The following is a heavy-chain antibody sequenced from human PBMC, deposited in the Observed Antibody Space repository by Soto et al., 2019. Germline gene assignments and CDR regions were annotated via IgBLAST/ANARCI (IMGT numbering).Heavy chain of an antibody. CDR1: GFSFRDHF. CDR2: IQTKRQNYIT. J-gene: IGHJ4*02. Sequence: GGSLRLSCAASGFSFRDHFLAWVRQAPGKGLQWVGRIQTKRQNYITQYATSLEGRFSISRDDSENSLYLQANRLKTEDTAVYFFTCIRGTFAYWGPATLVTVSS. V-gene: IGHV3-72*01. D-gene: IGHD2-21*01. CDR3: TCIRGTFAY.